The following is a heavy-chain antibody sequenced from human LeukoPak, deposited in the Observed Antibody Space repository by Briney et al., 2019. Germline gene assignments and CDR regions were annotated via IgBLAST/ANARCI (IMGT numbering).Heavy chain of an antibody. CDR3: ARMGESTSSFYFDY. Sequence: SETLSLTCTVSGGSVSTGGYYWNWIRQPPGKGLEGIGYVYQSGPTYYNPSLKSRVTMSVDKSKNQFSLKLTSVTAADTAVYYCARMGESTSSFYFDYWGQGSLVTVSS. V-gene: IGHV4-30-2*01. J-gene: IGHJ4*02. CDR2: VYQSGPT. D-gene: IGHD6-6*01. CDR1: GGSVSTGGYY.